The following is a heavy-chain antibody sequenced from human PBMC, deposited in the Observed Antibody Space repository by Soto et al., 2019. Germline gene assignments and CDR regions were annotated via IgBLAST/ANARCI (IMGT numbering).Heavy chain of an antibody. CDR1: GYSFTSYW. J-gene: IGHJ6*02. CDR2: IDPSDSYT. Sequence: GEYLKISCKGSGYSFTSYWISWVRQMPGKGLEWMGRIDPSDSYTNYSPSFQGHVTISADKSISTAYLQWSSLKASDTAMYYCARQSSVPSYYYYGMDVWGQGTTVTVSS. CDR3: ARQSSVPSYYYYGMDV. D-gene: IGHD6-6*01. V-gene: IGHV5-10-1*01.